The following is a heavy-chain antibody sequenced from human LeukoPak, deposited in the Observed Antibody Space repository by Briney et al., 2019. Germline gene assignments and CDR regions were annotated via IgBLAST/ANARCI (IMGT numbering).Heavy chain of an antibody. CDR1: GGSISSGDYY. J-gene: IGHJ4*02. D-gene: IGHD3-3*01. CDR3: ARGGRLDDFWSGYYFY. CDR2: IYYSGST. Sequence: PSQTLSLTCTVSGGSISSGDYYWSWIRQPPGKGLEWIGYIYYSGSTYYNPSLKSRVTISVDTSKNQFSLKLSSVTAADTAVYYCARGGRLDDFWSGYYFYWGQGTLVTVSS. V-gene: IGHV4-30-4*08.